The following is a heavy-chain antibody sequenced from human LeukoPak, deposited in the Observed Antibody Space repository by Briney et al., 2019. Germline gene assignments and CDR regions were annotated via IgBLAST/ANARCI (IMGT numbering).Heavy chain of an antibody. J-gene: IGHJ4*02. Sequence: PGRSLRLSCAASGFTFSSYAMHWVRQAPGKGLEWVAVISYDGSNKYYADSVKGRFTISRDNSKNTLYLQMNSLRAEDTAVYYCARAPYYGSSGGPVLFDYWGQGTLVTVSS. CDR1: GFTFSSYA. D-gene: IGHD3-22*01. CDR3: ARAPYYGSSGGPVLFDY. V-gene: IGHV3-30-3*01. CDR2: ISYDGSNK.